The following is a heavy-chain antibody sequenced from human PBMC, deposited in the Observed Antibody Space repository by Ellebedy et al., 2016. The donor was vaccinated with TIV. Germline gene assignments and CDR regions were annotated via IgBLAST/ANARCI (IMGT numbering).Heavy chain of an antibody. CDR3: GAASGYYLSVEP. CDR1: GFSITASA. Sequence: ASVKVSCXLSGFSITASAIHWVRQSPGKGLEWMGGFSPEDVQTVLAQNFQGRVTMTEETPTEAAFIAFMELTSLTSDDTAVYYCGAASGYYLSVEPWGQGTLVTVSS. V-gene: IGHV1-24*01. J-gene: IGHJ4*02. CDR2: FSPEDVQT. D-gene: IGHD3-3*01.